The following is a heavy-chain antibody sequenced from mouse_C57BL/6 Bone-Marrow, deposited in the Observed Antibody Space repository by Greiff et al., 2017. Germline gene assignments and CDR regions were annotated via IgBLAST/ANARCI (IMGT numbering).Heavy chain of an antibody. Sequence: VQLQQPGAELVRPGTSVKLSCKASGYTFTSYWMHWVKQRPGQGLEWIGVIDPSDSYTNYNQKFKGKATFTVDTSSSTAYMQLSSLTSEDSAVYYCARDGYYAMDYWGQGTSVTVSS. D-gene: IGHD1-2*01. V-gene: IGHV1-59*01. CDR2: IDPSDSYT. CDR3: ARDGYYAMDY. J-gene: IGHJ4*01. CDR1: GYTFTSYW.